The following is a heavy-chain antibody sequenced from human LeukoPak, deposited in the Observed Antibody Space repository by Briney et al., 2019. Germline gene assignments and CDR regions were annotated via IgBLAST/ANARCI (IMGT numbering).Heavy chain of an antibody. D-gene: IGHD2-15*01. Sequence: GGSLRLSCAASGFTVSSNYMSWVRQAPGKGLEWVSVIYSGGSTYYADSVKGRFTISRDNSKNTLYLQMNSLRAEDTAVYYCARDKDIVVVVAATGAFDIWGQGTMVTVSS. CDR3: ARDKDIVVVVAATGAFDI. V-gene: IGHV3-53*01. J-gene: IGHJ3*02. CDR2: IYSGGST. CDR1: GFTVSSNY.